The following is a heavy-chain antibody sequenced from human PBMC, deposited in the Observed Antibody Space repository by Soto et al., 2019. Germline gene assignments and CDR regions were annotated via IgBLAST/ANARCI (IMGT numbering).Heavy chain of an antibody. Sequence: QVQLVESGGGVVQPGRSLRLSCAASGFTFSSYAMHWVRQAPGKGLEWVAVISYDGSNKYYADSVKGRFTISRDNSKNTLYLQMNSLRAEDTAVYYCAREAGACSGGSCYYGYFDYWGQGTLVTVSS. D-gene: IGHD2-15*01. V-gene: IGHV3-30-3*01. CDR1: GFTFSSYA. CDR3: AREAGACSGGSCYYGYFDY. J-gene: IGHJ4*02. CDR2: ISYDGSNK.